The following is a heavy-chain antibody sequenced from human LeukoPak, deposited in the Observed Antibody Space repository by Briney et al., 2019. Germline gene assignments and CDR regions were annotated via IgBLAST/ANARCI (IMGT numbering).Heavy chain of an antibody. J-gene: IGHJ5*02. V-gene: IGHV4-59*08. CDR1: GGSISSHY. CDR2: ISYSGST. Sequence: PSETLSLTCIVSGGSISSHYWNWIRQPPGKGLEWIGYISYSGSTNYNPSLKSRVTMSLDTSKNHFSLKLTSVTAADTAVYYCARLLGYCSGGSCYPRWFAPWGQGTLVTVSS. D-gene: IGHD2-15*01. CDR3: ARLLGYCSGGSCYPRWFAP.